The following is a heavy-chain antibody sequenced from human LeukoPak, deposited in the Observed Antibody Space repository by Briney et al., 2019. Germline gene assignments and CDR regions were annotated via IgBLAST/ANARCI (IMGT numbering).Heavy chain of an antibody. CDR2: IYTSGST. J-gene: IGHJ5*02. V-gene: IGHV4-4*07. CDR1: DGSISSYY. Sequence: SETLSLTCTVSDGSISSYYWSWIRQPAGKGLEWIGRIYTSGSTNYNPSLKSRVTMSVDTSKNQFSLKLSSVTAADTAVYYCARDNLGYCSGGSCGRWFDPWGQGTLVTVSS. CDR3: ARDNLGYCSGGSCGRWFDP. D-gene: IGHD2-15*01.